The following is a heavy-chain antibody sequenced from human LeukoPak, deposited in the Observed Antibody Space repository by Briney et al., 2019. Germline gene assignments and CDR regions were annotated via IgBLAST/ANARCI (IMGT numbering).Heavy chain of an antibody. CDR1: GFTFSSYW. CDR3: ARDRFYYDSSGYYCDY. J-gene: IGHJ4*02. V-gene: IGHV3-7*01. Sequence: GGSLRLSCAASGFTFSSYWMSWVRQAPGKGLEWVANIKQDGSEKYYVDSVKGRFTISRDNAKNSLYLQMNSLRAEDTAVYYCARDRFYYDSSGYYCDYWGQGTLVTVSS. CDR2: IKQDGSEK. D-gene: IGHD3-22*01.